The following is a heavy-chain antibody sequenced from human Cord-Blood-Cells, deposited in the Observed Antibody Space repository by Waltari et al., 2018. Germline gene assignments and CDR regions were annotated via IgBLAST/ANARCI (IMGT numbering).Heavy chain of an antibody. Sequence: QVQLVQSGAEVKKPGASVKVSSKASGYTFTIYYMHWVRTVPGQGPGWMGIINPSGGSTSYAQKFQGRVTMTRDTSTSTVYMELSSLRSEDTAVYYCARTFGGVIVTSGTGLYYFDYWGQGTLVTVSS. CDR1: GYTFTIYY. CDR3: ARTFGGVIVTSGTGLYYFDY. V-gene: IGHV1-46*01. CDR2: INPSGGST. D-gene: IGHD3-16*02. J-gene: IGHJ4*02.